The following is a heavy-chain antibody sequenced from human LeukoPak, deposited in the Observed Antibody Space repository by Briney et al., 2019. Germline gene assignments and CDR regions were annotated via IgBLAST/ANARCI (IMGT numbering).Heavy chain of an antibody. J-gene: IGHJ3*02. CDR3: ARDLRYGGNPGTFDI. Sequence: SQTLSLTCTVSGGSISSGGYYWSWIRQHPGKGLEWIAYIYYSGSTYYNPSLKSRVTISVETSKNQFSLNLNSVTAADTAVYYCARDLRYGGNPGTFDIWGQGTMVTVSS. CDR1: GGSISSGGYY. V-gene: IGHV4-31*03. D-gene: IGHD4-23*01. CDR2: IYYSGST.